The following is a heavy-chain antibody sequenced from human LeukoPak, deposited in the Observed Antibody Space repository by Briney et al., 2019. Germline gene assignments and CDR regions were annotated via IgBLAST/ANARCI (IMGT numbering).Heavy chain of an antibody. D-gene: IGHD6-13*01. V-gene: IGHV4-61*01. Sequence: SETLSLTCTVSGGSVSSGSYYWSWIRQPPGKGLEWIGEINHSGSTNYNPSLKSRVTISVDTSKNQFSLKLSSVTAADTAVYYCATQQQPAYFDYWGQGTLVTVSS. J-gene: IGHJ4*02. CDR2: INHSGST. CDR1: GGSVSSGSYY. CDR3: ATQQQPAYFDY.